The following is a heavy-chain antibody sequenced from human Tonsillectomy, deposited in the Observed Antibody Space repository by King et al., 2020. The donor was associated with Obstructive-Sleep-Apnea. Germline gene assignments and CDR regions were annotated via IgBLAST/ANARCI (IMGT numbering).Heavy chain of an antibody. CDR3: AHSRFSSSLWGMDV. CDR2: ISWDDDK. D-gene: IGHD6-13*01. CDR1: GFSLSSSGVG. V-gene: IGHV2-5*02. Sequence: TLKESGPTLVKPTQTLTLTCTFSGFSLSSSGVGVGWIRQPPGKALEWLALISWDDDKRYSPSLKSRVTIPKDTSKNTVVLTMTNMDPVDTATYYCAHSRFSSSLWGMDVWGQGTTVTVSS. J-gene: IGHJ6*02.